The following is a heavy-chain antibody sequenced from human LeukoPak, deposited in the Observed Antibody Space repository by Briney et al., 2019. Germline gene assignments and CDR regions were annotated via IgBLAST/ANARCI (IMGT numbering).Heavy chain of an antibody. V-gene: IGHV4-39*01. CDR3: ARQPLGSGWTGAFDI. J-gene: IGHJ3*02. D-gene: IGHD6-19*01. CDR1: GGSISSSSYY. Sequence: KPSETLSLTCTVSGGSISSSSYYWGWTRQPPGKGLEWIGRIYYRGSTYNNPSLESRATISVDTSKNQFALKLSSVTAADTAVYYCARQPLGSGWTGAFDIWGQGTMVTVSS. CDR2: IYYRGST.